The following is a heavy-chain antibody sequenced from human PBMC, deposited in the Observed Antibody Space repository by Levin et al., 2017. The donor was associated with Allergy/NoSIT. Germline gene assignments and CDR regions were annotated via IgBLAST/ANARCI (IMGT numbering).Heavy chain of an antibody. Sequence: PGESLKISCKASGYTFTSYDINWVRQATGQGLEWMGWMNPFSDSAVYAQKFQGRVTMTRNTSISTAYMELASLTSDDTAVYFCARGGAPRLGSTKLRYWGQGTLVTVSS. V-gene: IGHV1-8*01. CDR2: MNPFSDSA. J-gene: IGHJ4*02. CDR1: GYTFTSYD. D-gene: IGHD1-26*01. CDR3: ARGGAPRLGSTKLRY.